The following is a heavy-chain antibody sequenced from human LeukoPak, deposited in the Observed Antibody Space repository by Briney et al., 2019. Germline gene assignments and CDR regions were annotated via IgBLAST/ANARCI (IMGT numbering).Heavy chain of an antibody. J-gene: IGHJ4*02. CDR1: GFTFSSYA. D-gene: IGHD3-9*01. Sequence: GGSLRLSCAASGFTFSSYAMHWVRQAPGKGLEWVAVISYDGSNKYYADSVKGRFTISRDNSKNTLYLQMNSLRAEDTAVYYCARGHLYSYYDILTGYQRPGDYWGQGTLVTVSS. V-gene: IGHV3-30-3*01. CDR2: ISYDGSNK. CDR3: ARGHLYSYYDILTGYQRPGDY.